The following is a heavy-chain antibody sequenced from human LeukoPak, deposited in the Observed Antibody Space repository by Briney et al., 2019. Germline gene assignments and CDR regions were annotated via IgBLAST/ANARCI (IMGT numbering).Heavy chain of an antibody. CDR1: GYTLTGYF. CDR3: ARGNPGSMIGDI. D-gene: IGHD3-10*02. V-gene: IGHV1-2*02. CDR2: INPNGCGT. Sequence: ASVKVSCKASGYTLTGYFMHWVRQAPGQGLEWMGWINPNGCGTNYAQKFQGRVTMTRDTSISTAYMELSRLRSDDTAVYYCARGNPGSMIGDIWGQGTMVTVSS. J-gene: IGHJ3*02.